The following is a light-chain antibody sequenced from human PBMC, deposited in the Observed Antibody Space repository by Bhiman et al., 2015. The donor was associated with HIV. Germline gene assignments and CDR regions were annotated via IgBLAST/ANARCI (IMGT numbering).Light chain of an antibody. J-gene: IGLJ1*01. CDR2: DVS. CDR3: SSLTSSLTYV. CDR1: SSDVGGFDS. V-gene: IGLV2-14*01. Sequence: QSALTQPASVSGSPGQSITISCSGTSSDVGGFDSVSWYQQYPGRAPKLMIYDVSNRPSGVSNRFSGSKSGNTASLTISGLQAEDEADYYCSSLTSSLTYVFGTGTNVTVL.